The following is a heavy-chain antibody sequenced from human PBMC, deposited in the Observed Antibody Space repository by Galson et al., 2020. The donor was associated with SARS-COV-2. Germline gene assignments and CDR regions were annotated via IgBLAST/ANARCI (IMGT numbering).Heavy chain of an antibody. CDR3: ARVFGEWELLDFYYYGMDL. V-gene: IGHV1-2*02. D-gene: IGHD1-26*01. J-gene: IGHJ6*02. CDR1: GYTFTDYY. Sequence: ASVTVPCKASGYTFTDYYIYWVRQAPGQGLEWMGWINPNTGATKTAERFQGRVTMTRDTSISTAYMELSRLQSDDTAVFYCARVFGEWELLDFYYYGMDLWGQGTTVTVSS. CDR2: INPNTGAT.